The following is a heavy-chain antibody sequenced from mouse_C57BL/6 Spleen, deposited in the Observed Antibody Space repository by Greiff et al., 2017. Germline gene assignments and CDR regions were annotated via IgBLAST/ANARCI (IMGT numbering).Heavy chain of an antibody. J-gene: IGHJ2*01. V-gene: IGHV5-9-1*02. D-gene: IGHD4-1*01. CDR3: TREPSWDGDVDY. Sequence: EVHLVESGEGLVKPGGSLKLSCAASGFTFSSYAMSWVRQTPEKRLEWVAYISSGGGYTYYAATLKGRFTISRDNARNTLYLQMSSLKSEDTAMYYCTREPSWDGDVDYWGDDTTLTDSS. CDR2: ISSGGGYT. CDR1: GFTFSSYA.